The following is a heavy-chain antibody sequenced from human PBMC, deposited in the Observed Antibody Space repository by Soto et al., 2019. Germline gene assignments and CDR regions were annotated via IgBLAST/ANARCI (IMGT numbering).Heavy chain of an antibody. J-gene: IGHJ6*02. D-gene: IGHD2-2*01. V-gene: IGHV3-30-3*01. Sequence: QVHLEESGGGVVQPGGSLRLSCAGSGFDFSGYTIHWVGQAPGKGLEWVAVISYDGSDKYYADSVKGRFTISRDNAKKTLYLQMNSLRIEDTAVYYCARVDCSTTTCYYYGFDVWGQGTTVTVSS. CDR1: GFDFSGYT. CDR3: ARVDCSTTTCYYYGFDV. CDR2: ISYDGSDK.